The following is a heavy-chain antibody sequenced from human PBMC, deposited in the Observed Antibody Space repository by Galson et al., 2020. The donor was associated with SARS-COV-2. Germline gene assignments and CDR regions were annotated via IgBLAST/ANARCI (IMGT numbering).Heavy chain of an antibody. CDR1: GFSLSTSGVC. V-gene: IGHV2-70*11. CDR2: IDWDGDR. J-gene: IGHJ4*02. Sequence: ESGPTLVKPTQTLTLTCTFSGFSLSTSGVCVNWIRQPPGQALEWLARIDWDGDRYYSTSLKTRLTISKDTSKNQVVLTMTSMDPVDTATYYCARIDSSGCRGNYWGQGTLVTVSS. CDR3: ARIDSSGCRGNY. D-gene: IGHD6-19*01.